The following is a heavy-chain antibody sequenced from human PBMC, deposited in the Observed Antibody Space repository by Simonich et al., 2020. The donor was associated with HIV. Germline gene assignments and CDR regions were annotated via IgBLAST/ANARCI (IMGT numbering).Heavy chain of an antibody. J-gene: IGHJ4*02. D-gene: IGHD6-19*01. V-gene: IGHV3-7*01. CDR1: GFIFRNYW. CDR3: RIPVAGTSDY. Sequence: EVKLVESGGGLVQPGGSLRLSCAASGFIFRNYWMTWVRQSPGKGLEWVANIRQDGSGKYYVDSVKGRFTISRDNAKNSLYLQMNSLRAEDTAVYYCRIPVAGTSDYWGQGTLVTVSS. CDR2: IRQDGSGK.